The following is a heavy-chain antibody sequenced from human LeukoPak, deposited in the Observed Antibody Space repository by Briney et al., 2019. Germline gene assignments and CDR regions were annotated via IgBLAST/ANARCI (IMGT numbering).Heavy chain of an antibody. CDR3: AKDRAIAAAGTRWAPSFGY. J-gene: IGHJ4*02. D-gene: IGHD6-13*01. V-gene: IGHV3-23*01. CDR1: GFTFSSYA. CDR2: ISGSGGST. Sequence: PGGSLRLSCAASGFTFSSYAMSWVRQAPGKGLEWVSAISGSGGSTYYADSVKGRFTISRDNSKNTLYLQMNSLRAEDTAVYYCAKDRAIAAAGTRWAPSFGYWGQGTLVTVSS.